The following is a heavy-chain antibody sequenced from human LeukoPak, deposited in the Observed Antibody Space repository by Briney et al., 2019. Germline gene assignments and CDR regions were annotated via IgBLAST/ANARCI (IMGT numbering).Heavy chain of an antibody. J-gene: IGHJ3*02. Sequence: SETLSLTCTVSGGPISSGGYYWSWIRQHPGKGLEWIGYIYYSGSTYYNPSLKSRVTISVDTSKNQFSLKLSSVTAADTAVYYCARGTEQTGDAFDIWGQGTMVTVSS. V-gene: IGHV4-31*03. CDR2: IYYSGST. CDR1: GGPISSGGYY. D-gene: IGHD1/OR15-1a*01. CDR3: ARGTEQTGDAFDI.